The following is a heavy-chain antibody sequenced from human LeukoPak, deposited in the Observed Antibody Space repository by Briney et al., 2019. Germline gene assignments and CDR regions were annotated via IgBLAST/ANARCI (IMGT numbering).Heavy chain of an antibody. CDR3: ARDTGGGYSSGWYQLDY. Sequence: GGSLRLSCAASGFTFSSYSMNWVRQAPGKGLERVSSISSSSSYIYYADSVKGRFTISRDNAKNSLYVQMNSLRAEDTAVYYCARDTGGGYSSGWYQLDYWGQGTLVTVSS. CDR1: GFTFSSYS. CDR2: ISSSSSYI. V-gene: IGHV3-21*01. D-gene: IGHD6-19*01. J-gene: IGHJ4*02.